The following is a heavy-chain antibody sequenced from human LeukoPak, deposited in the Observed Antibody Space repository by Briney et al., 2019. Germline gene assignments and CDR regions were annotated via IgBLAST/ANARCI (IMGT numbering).Heavy chain of an antibody. J-gene: IGHJ6*02. CDR1: GYTVTRSD. Sequence: ASVKVSCKAAGYTVTRSDMHWGRQAPGQRLEWRGWINPNSGGTNDAQKFQGRDTMTRDTSISIAYMELSRLRSADTAVYYCASPEWAVASKFYYDYGMDVWGQGTTVTVSS. V-gene: IGHV1-2*02. CDR3: ASPEWAVASKFYYDYGMDV. D-gene: IGHD6-19*01. CDR2: INPNSGGT.